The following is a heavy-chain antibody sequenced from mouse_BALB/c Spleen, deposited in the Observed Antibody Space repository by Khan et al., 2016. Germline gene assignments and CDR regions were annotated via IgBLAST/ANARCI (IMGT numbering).Heavy chain of an antibody. V-gene: IGHV3-2*02. D-gene: IGHD1-1*01. Sequence: EVQLQESGPGLVKPSQSLSLTCTVTGYSITSDYAWNWIRQFPGNKLEWMGYIRYSGSTSYNPSLKSRISITRDSSKNQFFLQLNSVTTEDTATYYCALLRLAYWGQGTLVTVSA. CDR1: GYSITSDYA. CDR3: ALLRLAY. CDR2: IRYSGST. J-gene: IGHJ3*01.